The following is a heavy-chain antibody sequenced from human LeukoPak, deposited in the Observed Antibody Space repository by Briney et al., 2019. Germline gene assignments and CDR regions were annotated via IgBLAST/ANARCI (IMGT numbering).Heavy chain of an antibody. CDR1: GYSIIGGYY. CDR3: VRLDYNNYVKDDY. CDR2: MYHSGST. D-gene: IGHD4-11*01. Sequence: SETLSLTCTVSGYSIIGGYYWGWIRQPPGKGLEWIASMYHSGSTYYNPSLRSRVTISVDTSKNQVSLKLSSVTAADTAVYYCVRLDYNNYVKDDYWGQGTLVIFSS. V-gene: IGHV4-38-2*02. J-gene: IGHJ4*01.